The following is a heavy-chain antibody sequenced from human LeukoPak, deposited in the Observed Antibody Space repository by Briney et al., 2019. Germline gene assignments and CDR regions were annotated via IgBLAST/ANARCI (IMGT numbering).Heavy chain of an antibody. CDR1: GFAVSSNY. J-gene: IGHJ3*02. CDR3: ARVASSGVATVDAFYI. Sequence: GGSLRLSCAASGFAVSSNYMSWVRQAPGKGLEWVSVIYSGGSTYYADSVKGRFTISRDNSKNTLYLQMNSLRAEDTAVYYCARVASSGVATVDAFYIWGQGTMVTVSS. D-gene: IGHD3-3*01. V-gene: IGHV3-53*01. CDR2: IYSGGST.